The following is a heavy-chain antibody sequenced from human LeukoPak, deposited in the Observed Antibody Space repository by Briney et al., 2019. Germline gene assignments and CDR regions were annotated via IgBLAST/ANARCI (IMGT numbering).Heavy chain of an antibody. D-gene: IGHD4-11*01. CDR2: IYYSGST. CDR3: ARGPTVSPSYNYYYYYMDV. V-gene: IGHV4-59*01. Sequence: SETLSLTCAVYGGSFSGYYWSWIRQPPGKGLEWIGYIYYSGSTNYNPSLKSRVTISVDTSKNQFSLRLSSVTTADTAVYYSARGPTVSPSYNYYYYYMDVRGKGTTVTVSS. CDR1: GGSFSGYY. J-gene: IGHJ6*03.